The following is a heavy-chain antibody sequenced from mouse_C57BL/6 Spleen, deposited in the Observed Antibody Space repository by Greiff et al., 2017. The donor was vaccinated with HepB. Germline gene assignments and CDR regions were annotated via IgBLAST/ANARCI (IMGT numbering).Heavy chain of an antibody. Sequence: VQLQQSGAELVRPGASVTLSCKASGYTFTDYEMHWVKQTPVHGLEWIGAIDPETGGTAYNQKFKGKAILTADKSSSTAYMELRSLTSEDSAVYYCTRYGNYPAWFAYWGQGTLVTVSA. D-gene: IGHD2-1*01. CDR2: IDPETGGT. V-gene: IGHV1-15*01. J-gene: IGHJ3*01. CDR1: GYTFTDYE. CDR3: TRYGNYPAWFAY.